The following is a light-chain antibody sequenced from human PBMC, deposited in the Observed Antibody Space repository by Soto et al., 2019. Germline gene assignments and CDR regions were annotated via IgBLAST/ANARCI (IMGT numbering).Light chain of an antibody. V-gene: IGKV1-27*01. Sequence: DIQMTQSPSSLSASVGDRVTITCRASQGISSYLAWYQQRPGKVPKVLIYAASTLHSGVPSRFSGSGPGTDSTLTISNVQPEDVATYYCQNYYNAPETFGQGTKVEIK. CDR3: QNYYNAPET. J-gene: IGKJ1*01. CDR2: AAS. CDR1: QGISSY.